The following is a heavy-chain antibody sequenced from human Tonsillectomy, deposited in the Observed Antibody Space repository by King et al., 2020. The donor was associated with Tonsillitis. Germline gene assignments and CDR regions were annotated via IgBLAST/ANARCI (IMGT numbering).Heavy chain of an antibody. D-gene: IGHD1-26*01. CDR3: ARVIVGAPIYYYMDV. V-gene: IGHV4-4*02. Sequence: VQLQESGPGLVKPSGTLSLTCAVSGGSLSSSNWWSWVRQPPGKGLEWIGEIYHSWSTNTHPSLKSRVTISVYKSKNQFSLKLSSVTAADTAVYYCARVIVGAPIYYYMDVWGKGTTVTVSS. J-gene: IGHJ6*03. CDR2: IYHSWST. CDR1: GGSLSSSNW.